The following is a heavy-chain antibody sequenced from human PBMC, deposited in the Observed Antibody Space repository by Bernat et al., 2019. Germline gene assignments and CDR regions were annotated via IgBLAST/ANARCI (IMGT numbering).Heavy chain of an antibody. CDR3: ARTSGVTVPAALYYCDN. D-gene: IGHD2-2*01. V-gene: IGHV1-69*02. CDR1: GHTFTSYS. J-gene: IGHJ4*01. CDR2: FIPILALT. Sequence: QVQLVQSGAEVKKPGSSVKVSCKASGHTFTSYSISWVRQAPGQGLEWMGRFIPILALTNYAQKFQGRVTITADTSTSTVYMELSSLRSEDTAVYYCARTSGVTVPAALYYCDNWGQGTLVTVSS.